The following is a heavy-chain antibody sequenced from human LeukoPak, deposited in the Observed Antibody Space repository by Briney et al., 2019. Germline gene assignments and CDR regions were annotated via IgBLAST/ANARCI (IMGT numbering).Heavy chain of an antibody. CDR3: ARDPENYGPGSYAH. J-gene: IGHJ4*02. CDR2: INWSGDSI. V-gene: IGHV3-20*04. Sequence: GGSLRLSCAASGFTFDDFGMSWVRQVPGKGLECVSGINWSGDSIHYADSVKGRFTISRDNAKKSLYLQMNSLRAEDTAVYYCARDPENYGPGSYAHWGQGTLVTVSS. D-gene: IGHD3-10*01. CDR1: GFTFDDFG.